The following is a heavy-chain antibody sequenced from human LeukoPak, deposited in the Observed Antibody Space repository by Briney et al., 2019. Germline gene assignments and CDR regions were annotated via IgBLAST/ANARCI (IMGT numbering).Heavy chain of an antibody. J-gene: IGHJ3*02. V-gene: IGHV5-51*01. D-gene: IGHD3-10*01. CDR3: ARSASSGSYCQAFDI. Sequence: GESLKISCKGSGYSFTSHWIGWVRQMPGKGLEWMGIIYPGDSDTRYSPSFQGQVTISADRSISTAYLQWSSLKASDTAMYYCARSASSGSYCQAFDIWGQGTMVAVSS. CDR2: IYPGDSDT. CDR1: GYSFTSHW.